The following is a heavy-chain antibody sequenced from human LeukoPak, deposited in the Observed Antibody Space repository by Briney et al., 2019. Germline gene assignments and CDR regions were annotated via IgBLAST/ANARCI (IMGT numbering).Heavy chain of an antibody. CDR3: ARVEEGYGSGRRENYYYYYMDV. CDR2: IYYSGST. J-gene: IGHJ6*03. CDR1: GGSISSYY. Sequence: PSETLSLTCTVSGGSISSYYWSWIRQPPGKGLEGIGYIYYSGSTNYNPSLKSRVTISVDTSKNQFSLKLSSVTAADTAVYYCARVEEGYGSGRRENYYYYYMDVWGKGTTVTISS. V-gene: IGHV4-59*01. D-gene: IGHD3-10*01.